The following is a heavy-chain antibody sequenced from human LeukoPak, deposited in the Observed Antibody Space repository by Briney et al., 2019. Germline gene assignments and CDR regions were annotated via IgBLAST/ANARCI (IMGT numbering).Heavy chain of an antibody. V-gene: IGHV1-3*01. CDR2: INAGNGNT. CDR1: GYTFTSYA. Sequence: GASVKVSCKASGYTFTSYAMHWVRQAPGQRLEWMGWINAGNGNTKYSQKFQGGVTITRDTSASTAYMELSSLRSEDTAVYYCARGPRITIFGVATGPDDYWGQGTLVTVSS. CDR3: ARGPRITIFGVATGPDDY. J-gene: IGHJ4*02. D-gene: IGHD3-3*01.